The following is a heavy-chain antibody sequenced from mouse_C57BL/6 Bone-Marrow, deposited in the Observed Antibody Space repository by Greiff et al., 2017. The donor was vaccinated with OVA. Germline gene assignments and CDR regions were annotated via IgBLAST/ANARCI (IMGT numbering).Heavy chain of an antibody. CDR1: GFSLTSYG. Sequence: VMLVESGPGLVQPSQRLSITCTVSGFSLTSYGVHWVRQSPGKGLEWLGVIWRGGSTDYNAAFMSRLSITKDNSKSQVFFKMNSLQADDTAIYYCAKGAQAFSMDYWGQGTSVTVSS. CDR2: IWRGGST. V-gene: IGHV2-5*01. J-gene: IGHJ4*01. D-gene: IGHD3-2*02. CDR3: AKGAQAFSMDY.